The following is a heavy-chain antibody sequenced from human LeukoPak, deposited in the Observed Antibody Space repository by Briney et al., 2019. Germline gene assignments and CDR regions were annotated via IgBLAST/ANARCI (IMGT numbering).Heavy chain of an antibody. Sequence: GSLRLSCAASGFTFSSYSMNWVRQAPGKGLEWVSSISSSSSYIYYADSVKGRFTISRDNAKNSLYLQMNSLRAEDTAVYYCARDRNWDYVFDYWGQGTLVTVSS. J-gene: IGHJ4*02. V-gene: IGHV3-21*01. CDR2: ISSSSSYI. CDR3: ARDRNWDYVFDY. D-gene: IGHD1-7*01. CDR1: GFTFSSYS.